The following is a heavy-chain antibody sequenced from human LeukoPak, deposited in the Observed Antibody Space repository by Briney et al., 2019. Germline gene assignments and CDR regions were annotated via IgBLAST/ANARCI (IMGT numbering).Heavy chain of an antibody. J-gene: IGHJ4*02. CDR2: IKKDGSEK. V-gene: IGHV3-7*01. Sequence: GGSLRLSCAASGFTFSNYWMSWVRQTPGKGLEWVANIKKDGSEKYYVDSVKGRFTISRDNAKNSLYLQMNSLRAEDTAVYYCARLSTAVPGQDHWGQGTPLTVSS. CDR1: GFTFSNYW. D-gene: IGHD6-19*01. CDR3: ARLSTAVPGQDH.